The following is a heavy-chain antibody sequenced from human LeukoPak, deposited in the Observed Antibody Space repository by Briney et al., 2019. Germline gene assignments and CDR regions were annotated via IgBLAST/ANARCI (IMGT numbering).Heavy chain of an antibody. CDR3: ARGPIQSGYDFWSGYYQN. J-gene: IGHJ4*02. V-gene: IGHV4-4*07. CDR2: IYTSGST. CDR1: GGSISSYY. D-gene: IGHD3-3*01. Sequence: PSETLPLACTVSGGSISSYYWSWIRQPAGKGLEWIGRIYTSGSTNYNPSLKSRVTMSVDTSKNQFSLKLSSVTAADAAVYYCARGPIQSGYDFWSGYYQNWGQGTLVTVSS.